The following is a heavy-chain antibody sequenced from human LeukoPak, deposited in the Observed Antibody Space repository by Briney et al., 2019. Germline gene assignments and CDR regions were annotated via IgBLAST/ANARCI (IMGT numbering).Heavy chain of an antibody. D-gene: IGHD2-2*01. Sequence: SVKVSCKASGGSFRTYTISWVRQAPGQGLEWMGGIIPIFGTPNYAQKLQGRVPITTDESTSTVYMELSSLRFEDTAVYYCARGGCSGTSCRNWFDPWGQGTLVTVSS. CDR2: IIPIFGTP. CDR1: GGSFRTYT. V-gene: IGHV1-69*05. CDR3: ARGGCSGTSCRNWFDP. J-gene: IGHJ5*02.